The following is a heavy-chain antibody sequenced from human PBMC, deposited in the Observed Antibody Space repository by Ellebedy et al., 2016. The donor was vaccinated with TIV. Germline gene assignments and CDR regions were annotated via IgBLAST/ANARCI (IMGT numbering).Heavy chain of an antibody. D-gene: IGHD1-26*01. CDR3: ARVVGGGSYYEGQLDY. J-gene: IGHJ4*02. Sequence: GGSLRLXCAASGFTFSSYSMNWVRQAPGKGLEWVSYISSSSSTIYYADSVKGRFTISRDNAKNSLYLQMNSLRAEDTAVYYCARVVGGGSYYEGQLDYWGQGTLVTVSS. CDR1: GFTFSSYS. V-gene: IGHV3-48*01. CDR2: ISSSSSTI.